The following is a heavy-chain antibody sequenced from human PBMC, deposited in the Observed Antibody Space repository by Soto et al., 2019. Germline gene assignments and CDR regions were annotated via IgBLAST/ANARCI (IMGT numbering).Heavy chain of an antibody. CDR1: GGSISSSSYY. Sequence: SETLSLTCTVSGGSISSSSYYWGWIRQPPGKGLEWIGSIYYSGSTYYNPSLKSRVTISVETSKNQFSLKLSSVTAADTAVYYCARHLPPDGDYVNYYYGMDVWGQGTTVTVSS. CDR3: ARHLPPDGDYVNYYYGMDV. V-gene: IGHV4-39*01. CDR2: IYYSGST. D-gene: IGHD4-17*01. J-gene: IGHJ6*02.